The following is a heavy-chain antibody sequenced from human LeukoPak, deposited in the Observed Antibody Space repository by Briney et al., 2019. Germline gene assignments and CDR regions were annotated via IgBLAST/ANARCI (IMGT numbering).Heavy chain of an antibody. Sequence: SETLSLTCTVSGGSISGYYWSWIRQPPGRGLEWIGYIYSSGSPNYTPSLKSRVTISVDTSKNQFSLMLKSVTAADTAVYYCVRLVAAVGSNWFDPRGQGTLVTVSS. V-gene: IGHV4-59*01. CDR1: GGSISGYY. J-gene: IGHJ5*02. CDR2: IYSSGSP. D-gene: IGHD6-13*01. CDR3: VRLVAAVGSNWFDP.